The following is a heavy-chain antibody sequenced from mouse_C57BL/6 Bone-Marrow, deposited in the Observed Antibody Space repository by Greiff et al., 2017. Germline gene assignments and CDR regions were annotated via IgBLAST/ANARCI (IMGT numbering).Heavy chain of an antibody. CDR3: ARDYYGNYYAMDY. D-gene: IGHD2-1*01. CDR1: GFTFSSYA. V-gene: IGHV5-4*01. J-gene: IGHJ4*01. Sequence: DVKLVESGGGLVKPGGSLKLSCAASGFTFSSYAMSWVRQTPEKRLAWVATISDGGSYTYYPDNVKGRFTISRDNAKNNLYLQMSHLKSEDTAMYYWARDYYGNYYAMDYWGQGTSVTVSS. CDR2: ISDGGSYT.